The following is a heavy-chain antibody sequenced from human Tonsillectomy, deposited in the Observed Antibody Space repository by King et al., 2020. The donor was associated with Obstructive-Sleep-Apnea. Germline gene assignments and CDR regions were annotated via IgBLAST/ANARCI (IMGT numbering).Heavy chain of an antibody. Sequence: VQLVESGGGLVKPGGSLRLSCAASGFTFSSYSMNWVRQAPGKGLEWVSSISSSSSYIYYADSLKGRFTISRDNAKNSLYLQMNSLRAEDTAVYYCARDTGFEVTTYYSDYWGQGTLVTVSS. CDR2: ISSSSSYI. J-gene: IGHJ4*02. V-gene: IGHV3-21*01. CDR1: GFTFSSYS. D-gene: IGHD4-17*01. CDR3: ARDTGFEVTTYYSDY.